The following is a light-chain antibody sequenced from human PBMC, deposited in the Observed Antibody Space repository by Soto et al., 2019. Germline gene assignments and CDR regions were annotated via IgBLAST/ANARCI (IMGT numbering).Light chain of an antibody. CDR1: GSEVGGNNY. V-gene: IGLV2-14*01. Sequence: QSVLTQPASVSGSPGQSITLPCTGTGSEVGGNNYVSWYQQHPGKAPKLIIYGVSNRPAGVSTRFPGSKSGNTASLSIYGLQAEDGADYYCCSFGTSRPGFGGGTKVTVL. CDR3: CSFGTSRPG. CDR2: GVS. J-gene: IGLJ2*01.